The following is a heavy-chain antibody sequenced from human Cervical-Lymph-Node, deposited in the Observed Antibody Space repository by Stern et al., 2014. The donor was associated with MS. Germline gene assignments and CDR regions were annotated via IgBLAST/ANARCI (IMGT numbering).Heavy chain of an antibody. CDR1: GFSLSTSGMC. CDR3: ARSICFRRTGAIHYFDY. D-gene: IGHD2-2*01. V-gene: IGHV2-70*01. CDR2: IDWDDVK. Sequence: ESGPALVKPTQTLTLTCTFSGFSLSTSGMCVSWIRQPPGNALEWLALIDWDDVKYSSTFPKTRLTISKVTSQYTWVLTMTNMDPVDTATYYCARSICFRRTGAIHYFDYWGQGTLVTVSS. J-gene: IGHJ4*02.